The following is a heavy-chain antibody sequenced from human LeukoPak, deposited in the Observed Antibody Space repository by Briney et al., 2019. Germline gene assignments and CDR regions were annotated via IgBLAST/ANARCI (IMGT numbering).Heavy chain of an antibody. V-gene: IGHV4-30-4*08. J-gene: IGHJ4*02. Sequence: SETLSLTCTVSDGSISSSSYYWGWIRQPPGKGLEWIGYIYYSGSTYYNPSLKSRVTISVDTSKNQFSLKLSSVTAADTAVYYCARGISGYALYFDYWGQGTLVTVSS. CDR3: ARGISGYALYFDY. CDR2: IYYSGST. CDR1: DGSISSSSYY. D-gene: IGHD5-12*01.